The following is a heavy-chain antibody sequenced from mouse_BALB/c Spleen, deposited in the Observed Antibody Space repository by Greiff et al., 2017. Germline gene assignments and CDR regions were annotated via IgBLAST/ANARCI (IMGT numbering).Heavy chain of an antibody. D-gene: IGHD2-1*01. V-gene: IGHV3-2*02. CDR1: GYSITSDYA. J-gene: IGHJ2*01. CDR2: ISYSGST. CDR3: ARIDGNYDY. Sequence: DVQLQESGPGLVKPSQSLSLTCTVTGYSITSDYAWNWIRQFPGNKLEWMGYISYSGSTSYNPSLKSRISITRDTSKNQFFLQLNSVTTEDTATYYCARIDGNYDYWGQGTTLTVSS.